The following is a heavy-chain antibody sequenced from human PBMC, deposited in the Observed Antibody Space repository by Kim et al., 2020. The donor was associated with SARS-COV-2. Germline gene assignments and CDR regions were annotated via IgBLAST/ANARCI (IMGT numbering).Heavy chain of an antibody. CDR1: GYTFTSYG. V-gene: IGHV1-3*01. J-gene: IGHJ4*02. Sequence: ASVKVSCKASGYTFTSYGVHWVRQAPGQRLEWMGWINPGNDNTRYSQNFRGRVTITRDTSASTVYMELSSLRSEDTAVYYCARGTWPWGKGTLVTVSS. CDR2: INPGNDNT. CDR3: ARGTWP.